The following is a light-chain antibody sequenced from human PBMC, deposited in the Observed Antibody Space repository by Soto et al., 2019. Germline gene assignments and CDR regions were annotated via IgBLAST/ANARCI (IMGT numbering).Light chain of an antibody. J-gene: IGKJ1*01. CDR2: AAS. CDR1: RDIGSD. Sequence: ATPIPKSPSSLSASMDARITITCRASRDIGSDLSWYQQKPGKAPTLLIYAASNLQSGVPSRFRGSRSGTEFTLTVSSLQSEDFAVYYCQQYNKGPPWTFGQGSKVDIK. CDR3: QQYNKGPPWT. V-gene: IGKV1-6*01.